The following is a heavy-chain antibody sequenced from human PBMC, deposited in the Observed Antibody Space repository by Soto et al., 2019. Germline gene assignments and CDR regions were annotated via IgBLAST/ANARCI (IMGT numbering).Heavy chain of an antibody. CDR3: ARGIATGQLDP. D-gene: IGHD2-15*01. Sequence: WASVKVSCKASGYTFTRYTMNWVRQAPGQRLEWMGWINPDNGNTKSSQKFQDRVIITRDTSASTAYMDPSSLRSEDTAVYYCARGIATGQLDPWGQGTLVTVSS. CDR2: INPDNGNT. V-gene: IGHV1-3*01. J-gene: IGHJ5*02. CDR1: GYTFTRYT.